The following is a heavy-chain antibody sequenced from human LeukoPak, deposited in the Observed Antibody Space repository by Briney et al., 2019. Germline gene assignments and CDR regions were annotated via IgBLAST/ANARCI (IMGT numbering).Heavy chain of an antibody. J-gene: IGHJ6*02. CDR2: IYYSGST. CDR1: GGSISSGGYY. Sequence: PSETLSLTCTVSGGSISSGGYYWSWIRQHPGKGLEWIGYIYYSGSTFYNPSLKSRVTISVDTSKNQFSLKLSSVTAADTAVYYCARDRRYYYGSGSYDLGMDVWGQGTTVTVSS. CDR3: ARDRRYYYGSGSYDLGMDV. V-gene: IGHV4-30-4*08. D-gene: IGHD3-10*01.